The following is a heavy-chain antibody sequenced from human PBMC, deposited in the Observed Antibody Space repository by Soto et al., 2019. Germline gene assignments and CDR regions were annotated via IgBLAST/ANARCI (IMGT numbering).Heavy chain of an antibody. V-gene: IGHV3-33*01. J-gene: IGHJ4*02. D-gene: IGHD6-19*01. CDR3: ARARSLVAGDRALGY. CDR2: IWYDGSNK. Sequence: PGGSLRLSCAASGFTFSSYGMHWVRQAPGKGLEWVAVIWYDGSNKYYADSVKGRFTISRDNSKNTLYLQMNSLRAEDTAVYYCARARSLVAGDRALGYWGQGTLVTVSS. CDR1: GFTFSSYG.